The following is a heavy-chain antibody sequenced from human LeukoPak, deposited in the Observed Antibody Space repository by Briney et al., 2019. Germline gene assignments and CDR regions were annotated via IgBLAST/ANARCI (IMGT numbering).Heavy chain of an antibody. CDR3: ARAGKDGDYYFDY. J-gene: IGHJ4*02. Sequence: SVKVSCKASGGTFSSYAISWVRQAPGQGLEWMGGIIPIFGTANYAQKFQGRVTITTDESTSTAYMELSSLRAEDTAVYYCARAGKDGDYYFDYWGQGTLVTVSS. V-gene: IGHV1-69*05. D-gene: IGHD4-17*01. CDR1: GGTFSSYA. CDR2: IIPIFGTA.